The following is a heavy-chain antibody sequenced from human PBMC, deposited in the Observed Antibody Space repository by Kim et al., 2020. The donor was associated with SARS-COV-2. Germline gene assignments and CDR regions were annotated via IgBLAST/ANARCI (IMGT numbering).Heavy chain of an antibody. J-gene: IGHJ3*01. Sequence: SETLSLTCTVSGDSITSVGFYWSWLRQYPGKGPEWIGYIFYSGSTSYTPSLKSRIAISRETSKNQFSLRLISVTAADTAIYYCARNARRYVGSVDSFNVWGQGTLVTVSS. V-gene: IGHV4-31*03. D-gene: IGHD1-1*01. CDR2: IFYSGST. CDR3: ARNARRYVGSVDSFNV. CDR1: GDSITSVGFY.